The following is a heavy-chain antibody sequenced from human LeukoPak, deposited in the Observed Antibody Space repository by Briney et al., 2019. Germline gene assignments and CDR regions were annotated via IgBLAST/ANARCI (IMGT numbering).Heavy chain of an antibody. CDR3: ARAGTTVTSDAFDI. D-gene: IGHD4-17*01. CDR2: ISCDGST. J-gene: IGHJ3*02. V-gene: IGHV3-53*04. CDR1: GFTVSSNY. Sequence: PGGSLRLSCAASGFTVSSNYMSWVRQAPGKGLEWVSVISCDGSTYYADSVKGRFTISRHNSKNTLYLQMNSLRAEDTAVYYCARAGTTVTSDAFDIWGQGTMVTVSS.